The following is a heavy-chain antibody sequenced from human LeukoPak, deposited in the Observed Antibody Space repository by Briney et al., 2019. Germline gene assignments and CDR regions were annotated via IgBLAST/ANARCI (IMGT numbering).Heavy chain of an antibody. CDR2: IGPSGDTI. Sequence: GGSLRLSCAASGXTFRSYEMNWVRQAPGKGLEWVSYIGPSGDTIYYADSVKGRFTISRDNAKNSLYLQMNSLRAEDTAVYYCARDDFWSGNLDYWGQGTLVTVSS. CDR3: ARDDFWSGNLDY. CDR1: GXTFRSYE. J-gene: IGHJ4*02. D-gene: IGHD3-3*01. V-gene: IGHV3-48*03.